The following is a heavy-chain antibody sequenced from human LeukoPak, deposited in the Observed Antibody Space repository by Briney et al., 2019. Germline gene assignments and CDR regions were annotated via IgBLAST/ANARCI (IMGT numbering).Heavy chain of an antibody. Sequence: SETLSLTCTVSGGSISSGGYYWSWIRQHPGKGLEWIGYIYYSGSTYYNPSLKSRVTISVDTSKNQFSLKLSSVTAADTAVYYCASTGIAAAGTGWWFDPWGQGTLVTVSS. CDR1: GGSISSGGYY. J-gene: IGHJ5*02. D-gene: IGHD6-13*01. CDR3: ASTGIAAAGTGWWFDP. V-gene: IGHV4-31*03. CDR2: IYYSGST.